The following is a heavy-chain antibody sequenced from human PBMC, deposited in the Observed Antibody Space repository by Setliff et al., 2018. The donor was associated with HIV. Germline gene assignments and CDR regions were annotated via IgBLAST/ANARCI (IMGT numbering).Heavy chain of an antibody. CDR3: AKAMDYNFWSGLGY. CDR2: IWSDGSNK. CDR1: GFTFNSYA. V-gene: IGHV3-33*06. J-gene: IGHJ4*02. D-gene: IGHD3-3*01. Sequence: PGGSLRLSCAASGFTFNSYAMHWVRQAPGKGLEWVAVIWSDGSNKHYADSVKGRFTISRDSSKNTVYLQMNSLRAEDMAVYYCAKAMDYNFWSGLGYWGQGTLVTVSS.